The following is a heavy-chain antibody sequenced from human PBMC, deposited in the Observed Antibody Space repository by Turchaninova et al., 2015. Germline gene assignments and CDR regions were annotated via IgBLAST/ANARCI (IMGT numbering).Heavy chain of an antibody. D-gene: IGHD2-2*02. CDR2: IYFSGST. CDR3: ASNAYCSSTSCYSAYNWFDP. Sequence: QLQLQESGPGLVKPSETLSLTCTVSGGSISSSSYYWGWIGQPPGKGLEWIGSIYFSGSTYPTPSLKSRVTISVDTSKSQFSLKLGSVTAADTAVYYCASNAYCSSTSCYSAYNWFDPWGQGTLVTVSS. V-gene: IGHV4-39*01. J-gene: IGHJ5*02. CDR1: GGSISSSSYY.